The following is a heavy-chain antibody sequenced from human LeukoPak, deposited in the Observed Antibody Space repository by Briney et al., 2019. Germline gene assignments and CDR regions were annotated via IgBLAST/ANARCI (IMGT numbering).Heavy chain of an antibody. D-gene: IGHD6-6*01. Sequence: PSETLSLTCTVSGGSISSHYWSWIRQPPGKGLEWIGYVYHSGSTNYNPSLQSRVTISVDTSKNQFSLNLNSVTAADTAVYYCARGGAARLHFQNWGQGTLVTVSS. CDR1: GGSISSHY. V-gene: IGHV4-59*11. J-gene: IGHJ1*01. CDR3: ARGGAARLHFQN. CDR2: VYHSGST.